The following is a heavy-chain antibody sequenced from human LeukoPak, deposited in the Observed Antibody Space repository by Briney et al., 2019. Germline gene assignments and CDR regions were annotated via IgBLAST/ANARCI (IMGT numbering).Heavy chain of an antibody. D-gene: IGHD6-13*01. V-gene: IGHV3-66*01. J-gene: IGHJ4*02. CDR1: GFTVSRNY. CDR2: FYSGGST. Sequence: GGSLRLSCAASGFTVSRNYMSWVRQAPGKGLEWVSVFYSGGSTYYADSVKGRFIISRDNSKNTLYLQMNSLKVEDTAVYYCARNRGGSWWGVFDYWGQGTLVTVSS. CDR3: ARNRGGSWWGVFDY.